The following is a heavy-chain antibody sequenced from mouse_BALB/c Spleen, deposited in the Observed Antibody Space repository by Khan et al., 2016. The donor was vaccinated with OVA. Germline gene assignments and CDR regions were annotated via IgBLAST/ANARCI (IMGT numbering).Heavy chain of an antibody. Sequence: QIRLQQSGAELAKPGASVKMSCKASGYTFTSYWMHWVKQRPGQGLEWIGYINPSTGYTEYNQKFKDKATLTADKSSSTAYMQLSSLTSEDSAIYYCASDYGSSYAMDYWGQGTSVTVSS. V-gene: IGHV1-7*01. D-gene: IGHD1-1*01. CDR2: INPSTGYT. J-gene: IGHJ4*01. CDR1: GYTFTSYW. CDR3: ASDYGSSYAMDY.